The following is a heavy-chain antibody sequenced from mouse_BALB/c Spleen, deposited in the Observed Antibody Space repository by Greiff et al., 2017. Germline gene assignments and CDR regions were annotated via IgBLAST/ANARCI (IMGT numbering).Heavy chain of an antibody. CDR2: IWSGGST. J-gene: IGHJ4*01. CDR3: ARDYDYGTWDY. V-gene: IGHV2-4-1*01. D-gene: IGHD2-4*01. Sequence: QVQLQQSGPGLVQPSQSLSITCTVSGFSLTSYGVHWVRQSPGKGLEWLGVIWSGGSTDYNSALKSRLSISKDNSKSQVFLKMNSLQTDDTARYYCARDYDYGTWDYWGQGTSVTVSS. CDR1: GFSLTSYG.